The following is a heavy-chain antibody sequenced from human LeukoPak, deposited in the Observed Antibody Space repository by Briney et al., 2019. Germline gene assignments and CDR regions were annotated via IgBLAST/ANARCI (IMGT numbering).Heavy chain of an antibody. CDR1: GLTFSDKY. D-gene: IGHD6-19*01. Sequence: PGGSLRLSCAVSGLTFSDKYMSWVRQAPGKGLECVSLIYGGGDTYYADSVKGRFTISRDNSKNTLYLQMNSLRAEDTAVYYCAVLTTGWRFQHWGQGTLVTVSS. CDR2: IYGGGDT. CDR3: AVLTTGWRFQH. J-gene: IGHJ1*01. V-gene: IGHV3-53*01.